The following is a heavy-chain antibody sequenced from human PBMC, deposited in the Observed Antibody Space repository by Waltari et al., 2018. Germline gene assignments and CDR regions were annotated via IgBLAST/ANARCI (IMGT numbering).Heavy chain of an antibody. CDR3: AGLRFLEWYPDNWFDP. J-gene: IGHJ5*02. Sequence: QVQLQESGPGLVKPSETLSLTCTVSGGSISSYYWSWIRQPPGKGLEWIGYIYYSGSTNYNPSLKSRVTISVDTSKNQFSLKLSSVTAADTAVYYCAGLRFLEWYPDNWFDPWGQGTLVTVSS. CDR1: GGSISSYY. CDR2: IYYSGST. D-gene: IGHD3-3*01. V-gene: IGHV4-59*01.